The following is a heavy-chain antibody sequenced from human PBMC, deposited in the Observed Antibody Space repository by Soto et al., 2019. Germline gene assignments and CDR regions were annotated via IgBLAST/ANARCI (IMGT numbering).Heavy chain of an antibody. CDR3: ASSGGYCSGGSCHGGFDP. V-gene: IGHV4-30-2*01. CDR1: GVSISSGGYS. CDR2: IYHSGST. D-gene: IGHD2-15*01. Sequence: PSETLSLTCAVSGVSISSGGYSWSWIRQPPGKGLEWIGYIYHSGSTYYNPSLKSRVTISVDQSKNQFSLKLSSVTAADTAVYYCASSGGYCSGGSCHGGFDPWGRGALVTVSS. J-gene: IGHJ5*02.